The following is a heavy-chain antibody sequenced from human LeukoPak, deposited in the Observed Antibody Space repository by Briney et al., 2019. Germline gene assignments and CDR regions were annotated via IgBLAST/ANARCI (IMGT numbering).Heavy chain of an antibody. V-gene: IGHV1-18*01. Sequence: ASVKVSCKASGYTFTSYGISWVRQAPGQGLEWMGWISAYNGNTNYAQKLQGRVTMTTDTSTSTAYMELRSLRSDDTAVYYCAREGPRAVPAAIVPHAQRARWFDPWGQGTLVTVSS. CDR2: ISAYNGNT. CDR1: GYTFTSYG. J-gene: IGHJ5*02. CDR3: AREGPRAVPAAIVPHAQRARWFDP. D-gene: IGHD2-2*02.